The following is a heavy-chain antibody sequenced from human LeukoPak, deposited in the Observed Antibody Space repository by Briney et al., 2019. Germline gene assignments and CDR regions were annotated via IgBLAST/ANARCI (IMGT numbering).Heavy chain of an antibody. CDR3: ARVIDSSGYHTVALDY. D-gene: IGHD3-22*01. V-gene: IGHV4-59*01. CDR1: GGSISSYY. Sequence: SETLSLTCTVSGGSISSYYWSWIPQPPGKGLEWIGYIYYSGSTTYNPSLKSRVTISVDTSKNQLSLKLSAVTAADTAVYYCARVIDSSGYHTVALDYWGQETLVTVSS. J-gene: IGHJ4*02. CDR2: IYYSGST.